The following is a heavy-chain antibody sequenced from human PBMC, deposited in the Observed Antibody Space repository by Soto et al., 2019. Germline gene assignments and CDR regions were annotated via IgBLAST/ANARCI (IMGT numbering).Heavy chain of an antibody. V-gene: IGHV3-23*01. J-gene: IGHJ6*01. CDR1: GFTFNHYA. CDR3: AKDSTVTTSLYFYYYGFDV. D-gene: IGHD4-17*01. CDR2: VSGRGGST. Sequence: VQLLESGGGLVQPGGSLRLACTASGFTFNHYAMSWVRQAPGKGLEWVSAVSGRGGSTKYADSVKGRFIISRDNSNSTLYLQMDSLRGEDTDVYYCAKDSTVTTSLYFYYYGFDVWGQGTTVTVSS.